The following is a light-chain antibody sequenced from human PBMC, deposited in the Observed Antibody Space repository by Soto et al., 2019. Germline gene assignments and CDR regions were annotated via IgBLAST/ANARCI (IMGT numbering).Light chain of an antibody. V-gene: IGKV1-39*01. CDR3: QESNDHPRT. Sequence: DIQLTQSPSSLSASVGDRVTITCRASQSISLFFNWYQQKPGQAPKFLIYAASSLQSGVPSRFSGIGSGTYFTLTILTGQPEDFATYVCQESNDHPRTFGQGTKVEIK. CDR1: QSISLF. CDR2: AAS. J-gene: IGKJ1*01.